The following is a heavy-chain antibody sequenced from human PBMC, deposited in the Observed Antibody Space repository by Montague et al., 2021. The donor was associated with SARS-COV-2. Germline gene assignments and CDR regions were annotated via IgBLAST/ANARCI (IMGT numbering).Heavy chain of an antibody. J-gene: IGHJ4*02. D-gene: IGHD3-9*01. Sequence: SLSLSCSASGFPFSSYGMTWVRQAPGKGLEWVSTISDSGGSTYYADSVKGRFTISRDNSKNTLYLQMNSLRAEDTAVYYCANRGVRYFDAQGVWYYFDYWGQGTLVTVSS. V-gene: IGHV3-23*01. CDR3: ANRGVRYFDAQGVWYYFDY. CDR2: ISDSGGST. CDR1: GFPFSSYG.